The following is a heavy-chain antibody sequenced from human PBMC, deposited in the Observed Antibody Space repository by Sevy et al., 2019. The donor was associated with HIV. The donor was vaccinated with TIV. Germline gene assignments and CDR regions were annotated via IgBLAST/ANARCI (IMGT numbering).Heavy chain of an antibody. Sequence: GGSLRLSCVASEFTFSSYAMSWVRQAPGKGLEWVSAISGSGGSTYYADSVKGRFTISRDNSKNTLYLQMNSLRAEDTAVYDWAKVPGITAAGVFDYWGQGTLVTVSS. CDR3: AKVPGITAAGVFDY. CDR2: ISGSGGST. V-gene: IGHV3-23*01. J-gene: IGHJ4*02. CDR1: EFTFSSYA. D-gene: IGHD6-13*01.